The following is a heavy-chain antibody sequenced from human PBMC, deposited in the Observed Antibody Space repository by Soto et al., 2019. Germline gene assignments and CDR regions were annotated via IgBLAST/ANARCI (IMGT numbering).Heavy chain of an antibody. CDR2: IRSEAHSYAA. Sequence: EVQLVESGGGLVQPGGSLTLSCAASGFAFSASAIHWVRQASGKGLEWVGRIRSEAHSYAAAYSASGKGRFTISRDDSKNTAYLQLNSLKTGDTAVYYCTWYDTFDYWGQGTLVTVSS. D-gene: IGHD3-9*01. J-gene: IGHJ4*02. V-gene: IGHV3-73*02. CDR1: GFAFSASA. CDR3: TWYDTFDY.